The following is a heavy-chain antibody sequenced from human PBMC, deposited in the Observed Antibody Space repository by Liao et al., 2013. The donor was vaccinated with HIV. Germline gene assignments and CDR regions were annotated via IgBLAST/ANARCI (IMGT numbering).Heavy chain of an antibody. CDR1: GGSISSYY. D-gene: IGHD3-3*01. CDR2: IYTSGST. V-gene: IGHV4-4*07. Sequence: QVQLQESGPGLVKPSETLSLTCTVSGGSISSYYWSWIRQPAGKGLEWIGRIYTSGSTNYNPSLKSRVTMLVDTSKNQFSLKLSSVTAADTAVYYCARESQFWSGYYDSGGFDYWGQGTLVTVSS. CDR3: ARESQFWSGYYDSGGFDY. J-gene: IGHJ4*02.